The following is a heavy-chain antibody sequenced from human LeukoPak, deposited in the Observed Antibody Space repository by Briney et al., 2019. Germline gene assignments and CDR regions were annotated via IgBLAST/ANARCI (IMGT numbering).Heavy chain of an antibody. CDR2: IIPIFGTA. J-gene: IGHJ3*02. Sequence: SVKVSCKASGGTFSSYAISWVRQAPGQGLEWMGGIIPIFGTANYAQKFQGRVTITADESTSTAYMELSSLRSEDTAVYYCARGVTFVVVVAYDAFDIWGQGTMVTVSS. D-gene: IGHD2-15*01. CDR1: GGTFSSYA. CDR3: ARGVTFVVVVAYDAFDI. V-gene: IGHV1-69*01.